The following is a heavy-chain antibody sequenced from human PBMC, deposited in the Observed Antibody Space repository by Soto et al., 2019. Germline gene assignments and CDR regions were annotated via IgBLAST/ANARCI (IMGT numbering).Heavy chain of an antibody. CDR2: LYDVDGS. D-gene: IGHD1-1*01. CDR3: ATWNEREHAFAV. Sequence: DVQLVESGGGLTQPGESLRLSCAAFGLTISGKKYVAWVRQAPGKGLEWVSALYDVDGSFYADSVTGRFTTSSDSSKTSVYLQMNDVRPDDTAVYYCATWNEREHAFAVWGQGTTVTISS. J-gene: IGHJ3*01. CDR1: GLTISGKKY. V-gene: IGHV3-53*01.